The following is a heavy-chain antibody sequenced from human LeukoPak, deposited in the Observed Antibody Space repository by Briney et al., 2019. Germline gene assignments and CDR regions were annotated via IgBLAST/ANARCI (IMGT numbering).Heavy chain of an antibody. CDR1: GFTFSSYA. Sequence: GRSLRLSCAASGFTFSSYAMHWVRQAPGKGLEWVAVISYDGSNKYYADSVKGRFTISRDNSKNTLYLQMNSLRAEDTAVYFCARRGTLAAFDFWGRGTLVTVSS. CDR2: ISYDGSNK. CDR3: ARRGTLAAFDF. V-gene: IGHV3-30-3*01. J-gene: IGHJ4*02. D-gene: IGHD3-16*01.